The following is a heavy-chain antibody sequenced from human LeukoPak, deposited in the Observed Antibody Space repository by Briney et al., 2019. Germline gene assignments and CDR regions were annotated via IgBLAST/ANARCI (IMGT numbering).Heavy chain of an antibody. CDR3: ARSLSSWYDY. Sequence: PSETLSLTCTVSGGSISSCGYYWSWIRQHPGKGLEWIGYIYYSGSTYYNPSLKSRVTISVDTSKNQFSLKLSSVTAADTAVYYCARSLSSWYDYWGQGTLVTVSS. J-gene: IGHJ4*02. CDR1: GGSISSCGYY. CDR2: IYYSGST. D-gene: IGHD6-13*01. V-gene: IGHV4-31*03.